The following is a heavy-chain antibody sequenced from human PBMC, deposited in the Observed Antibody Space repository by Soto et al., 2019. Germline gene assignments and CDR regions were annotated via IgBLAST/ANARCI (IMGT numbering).Heavy chain of an antibody. CDR3: ARTPEYSSSPLYYYRMDV. CDR2: ISSNGGST. V-gene: IGHV3-64*02. CDR1: GFTFSSYA. D-gene: IGHD6-6*01. Sequence: PGGSLRLSCAASGFTFSSYAMHWVRQAPGKGLEYVSAISSNGGSTYYAGSVKGRFTISRDNSKNTLYLQMGSLRAEDMAVYYCARTPEYSSSPLYYYRMDVWGQGTTVTVSS. J-gene: IGHJ6*02.